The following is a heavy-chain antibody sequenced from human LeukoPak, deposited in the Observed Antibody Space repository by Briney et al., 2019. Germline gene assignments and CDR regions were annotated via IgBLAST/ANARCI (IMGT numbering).Heavy chain of an antibody. J-gene: IGHJ4*02. D-gene: IGHD6-19*01. CDR2: IIPIFGTA. CDR1: AGTFSSYA. V-gene: IGHV1-69*05. CDR3: AVYSSGWYGENYYFDY. Sequence: ASVKVSCKASAGTFSSYAISWVRQAPGQGLEWMGRIIPIFGTANYAQKFQGRVTITTDESTSTAYMELSSLRSEDTAVYYCAVYSSGWYGENYYFDYWGQGTLVTVSS.